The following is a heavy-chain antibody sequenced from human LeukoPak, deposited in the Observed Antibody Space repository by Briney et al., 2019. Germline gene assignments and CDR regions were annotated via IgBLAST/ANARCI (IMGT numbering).Heavy chain of an antibody. D-gene: IGHD3-10*01. CDR3: AKVGTPMVRGVIPLYFGY. J-gene: IGHJ4*02. CDR2: ISGSGGST. Sequence: GGSLRLSCAASGFTFSSYAMSWVRQAPGKGLEWVSAISGSGGSTYYADSVKGRFTISRDNSKNTLYLQMNSLRAEDTAVYYCAKVGTPMVRGVIPLYFGYWGQGTLVTVSS. CDR1: GFTFSSYA. V-gene: IGHV3-23*01.